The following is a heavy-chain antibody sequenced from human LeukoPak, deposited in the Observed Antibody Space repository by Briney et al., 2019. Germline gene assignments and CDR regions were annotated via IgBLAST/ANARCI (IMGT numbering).Heavy chain of an antibody. D-gene: IGHD3-22*01. Sequence: GGSLRLSCAASGFTFDYYAMHWVRQAPGKGLELVSLISWDGGSTYYADSVKGRFTISRDNSKNSLYLQMNSLRAEDTALYYCAKEGYYYDSSGSGAFDIWGQGTMVTVSS. J-gene: IGHJ3*02. CDR1: GFTFDYYA. CDR2: ISWDGGST. CDR3: AKEGYYYDSSGSGAFDI. V-gene: IGHV3-43D*04.